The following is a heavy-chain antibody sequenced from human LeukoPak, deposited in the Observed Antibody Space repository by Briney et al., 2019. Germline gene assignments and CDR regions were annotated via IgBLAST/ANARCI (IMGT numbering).Heavy chain of an antibody. D-gene: IGHD3-22*01. Sequence: GGSLRLSCEASGFTFRSYGMSWVRQAPGKGLEWVSVISGSGRKTDYADSVKGRFTISRDNSKNTLYLQMNSLRAEDTAVYYCARSSGYYLRYLDYWGQGTLVTVSS. CDR1: GFTFRSYG. CDR2: ISGSGRKT. CDR3: ARSSGYYLRYLDY. J-gene: IGHJ4*02. V-gene: IGHV3-23*01.